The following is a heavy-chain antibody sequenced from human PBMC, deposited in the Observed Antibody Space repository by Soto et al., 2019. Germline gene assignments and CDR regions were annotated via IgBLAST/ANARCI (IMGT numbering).Heavy chain of an antibody. V-gene: IGHV3-23*01. J-gene: IGHJ4*02. CDR2: ISGSGGST. Sequence: RLSCAASGFTFSSYAMSWVRQAPGKGLEWVSAISGSGGSTYYADSVKGRFTISRDNSKNTLYLQTNSLRAEDTAVYYCAKVSGSRRYYFDYWGQGTLVTVSS. D-gene: IGHD2-2*01. CDR1: GFTFSSYA. CDR3: AKVSGSRRYYFDY.